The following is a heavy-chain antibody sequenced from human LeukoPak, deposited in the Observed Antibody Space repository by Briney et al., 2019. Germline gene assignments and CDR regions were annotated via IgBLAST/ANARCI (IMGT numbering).Heavy chain of an antibody. CDR3: AKNLYDFWRNWFDP. CDR2: ISYSGST. CDR1: GGSISSFY. D-gene: IGHD3-3*01. J-gene: IGHJ5*02. Sequence: SETLSLTCTVSGGSISSFYWSWIRQPPGKGLEWIGYISYSGSTNYNPSLRSRVTISVDTSKNQFSLKLSSVTAADTAVYYCAKNLYDFWRNWFDPWGQGTLVIVSS. V-gene: IGHV4-59*12.